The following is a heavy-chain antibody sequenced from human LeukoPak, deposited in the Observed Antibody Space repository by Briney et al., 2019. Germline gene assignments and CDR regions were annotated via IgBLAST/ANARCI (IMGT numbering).Heavy chain of an antibody. V-gene: IGHV3-53*01. J-gene: IGHJ5*02. CDR3: ARNHWFDP. D-gene: IGHD1-14*01. Sequence: GGSLRLSCAASGFTVSSNYMSWVRQAPGKGLEWVSVIYSGGSTYYADSVKGQFTISRDNFKTTLYLQMNSLRAEDTALYYCARNHWFDPWGQGTLVTVSS. CDR1: GFTVSSNY. CDR2: IYSGGST.